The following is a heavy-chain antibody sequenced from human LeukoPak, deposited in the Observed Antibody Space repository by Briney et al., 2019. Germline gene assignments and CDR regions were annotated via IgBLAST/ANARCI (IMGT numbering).Heavy chain of an antibody. CDR1: GFTFSNYE. CDR2: ISISGSTI. D-gene: IGHD2-2*01. J-gene: IGHJ4*02. V-gene: IGHV3-48*03. CDR3: AREGVVVSAAVDY. Sequence: GGSLRLSCAASGFTFSNYEMNWVRQAPGKGPEWVSYISISGSTIYYADSVKGRFTISRDNAKNSLYLQMNSLRAEDTAVYYCAREGVVVSAAVDYWGQGTLVTVSS.